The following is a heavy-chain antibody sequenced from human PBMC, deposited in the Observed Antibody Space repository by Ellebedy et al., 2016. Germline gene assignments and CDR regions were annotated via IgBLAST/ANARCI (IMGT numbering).Heavy chain of an antibody. Sequence: GESLKISXTTSGFTFDDYTMDWVRQAPGKGLEWVSLINLDGDTTDYADSVKGRFTVTRDNDRNSVYLQMNSLRPDDTAVYYCARAAGDSGTYVRGYYFDFWGQGALVTVSS. CDR1: GFTFDDYT. CDR3: ARAAGDSGTYVRGYYFDF. J-gene: IGHJ4*02. CDR2: INLDGDTT. D-gene: IGHD1-26*01. V-gene: IGHV3-43*01.